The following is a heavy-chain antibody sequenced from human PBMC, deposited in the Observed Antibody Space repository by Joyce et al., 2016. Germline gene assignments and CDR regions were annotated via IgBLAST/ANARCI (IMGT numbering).Heavy chain of an antibody. CDR2: IYFSGST. V-gene: IGHV4-30-4*01. CDR1: GGSISSGDYY. D-gene: IGHD3-3*01. J-gene: IGHJ4*02. Sequence: QVQLQESGPGLVKPSQTLSLTCTVSGGSISSGDYYWSWVRQSPGKGLEWIGDIYFSGSTNRNTSLKSRLTIAADTSKNQFSLKVRSVTAADTAVYYCARGNGDFWSGYYNYFDYWGQGILVTVSS. CDR3: ARGNGDFWSGYYNYFDY.